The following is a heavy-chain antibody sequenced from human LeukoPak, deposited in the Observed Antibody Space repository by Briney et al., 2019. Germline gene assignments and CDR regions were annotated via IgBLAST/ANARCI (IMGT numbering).Heavy chain of an antibody. J-gene: IGHJ4*02. Sequence: QAGGSLRLSCAASGFTFSSSGMHWVRQAPGKGRACVAVISYDGSEKYYAESVKGRFTIARENSKNTLYLQMYSLTPEDTAVYYCIRGSSWLGNYFASWGQGTLVTVSS. CDR2: ISYDGSEK. CDR3: IRGSSWLGNYFAS. V-gene: IGHV3-30*03. D-gene: IGHD6-13*01. CDR1: GFTFSSSG.